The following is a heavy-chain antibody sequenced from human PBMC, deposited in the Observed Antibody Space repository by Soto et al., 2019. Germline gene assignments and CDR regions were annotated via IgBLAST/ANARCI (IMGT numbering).Heavy chain of an antibody. J-gene: IGHJ4*02. CDR3: ASGGSSLNFDS. CDR1: GLTFRSYW. Sequence: EVQLVESGGGLVQPGGSLRFSGAASGLTFRSYWMQWARQAPGKGLVWVSWINSDGSSTSYADSVKGRFTISRDNAKNTLYLQMNSLRAEDTAVYYCASGGSSLNFDSWGQGTLVTVSS. D-gene: IGHD6-6*01. CDR2: INSDGSST. V-gene: IGHV3-74*01.